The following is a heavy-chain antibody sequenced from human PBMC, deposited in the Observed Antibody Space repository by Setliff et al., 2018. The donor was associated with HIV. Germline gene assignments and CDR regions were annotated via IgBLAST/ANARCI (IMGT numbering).Heavy chain of an antibody. CDR3: ARLGTRTVAADADFDS. CDR2: IYYTGTT. V-gene: IGHV4-31*03. Sequence: SETLSLTCTVSGGSISSGGYYWNWIRQHQGKGLEWIGYIYYTGTTFYNPSLESRLIISLDTPKNQFSLRLTSVTAADTAVYYCARLGTRTVAADADFDSWGQGALVTVSS. CDR1: GGSISSGGYY. D-gene: IGHD2-15*01. J-gene: IGHJ4*02.